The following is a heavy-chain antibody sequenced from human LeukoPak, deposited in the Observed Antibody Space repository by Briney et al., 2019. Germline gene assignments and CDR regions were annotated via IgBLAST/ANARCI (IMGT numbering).Heavy chain of an antibody. J-gene: IGHJ3*02. CDR3: ARDRNDYDSSGSQGPFDI. D-gene: IGHD3-22*01. CDR1: GFTVSSNY. V-gene: IGHV3-66*01. CDR2: IYSAGST. Sequence: GGSLRLSCTASGFTVSSNYMNWVRQAPGKGLEWVSIIYSAGSTYYADSVKGRFTISRDNSKNTLYLQMNSLRAEDTAVYYCARDRNDYDSSGSQGPFDIWGQGAMVTVSS.